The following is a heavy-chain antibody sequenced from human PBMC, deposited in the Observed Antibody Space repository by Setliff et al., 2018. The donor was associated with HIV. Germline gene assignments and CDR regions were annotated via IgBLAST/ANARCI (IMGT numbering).Heavy chain of an antibody. CDR1: GYNFTNYG. CDR3: ARDLAYCSGGSCYRPFIYYFYHMDV. Sequence: ASVKVSCKASGYNFTNYGIGWVRQAPGQGLEWMGCVIPNSGKTYYAQEFQGRVTMTSDTSINTAYMEVSWLTSDDTAIYYCARDLAYCSGGSCYRPFIYYFYHMDVWGKGATVTVSS. J-gene: IGHJ6*03. D-gene: IGHD2-15*01. CDR2: VIPNSGKT. V-gene: IGHV1-2*02.